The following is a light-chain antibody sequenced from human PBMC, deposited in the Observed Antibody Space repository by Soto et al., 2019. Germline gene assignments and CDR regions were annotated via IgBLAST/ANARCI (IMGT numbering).Light chain of an antibody. J-gene: IGKJ3*01. CDR1: QSVSRD. CDR2: RAS. CDR3: QQYNDWPRT. V-gene: IGKV3-15*01. Sequence: EIVMTQSPATLTVSPGERATLSCRASQSVSRDLAWYQQQPGQAPRLLISRASTRATGIPARLSGSGSGTEFTLTISSLQSEDFAVYYCQQYNDWPRTFGPGTKVDIK.